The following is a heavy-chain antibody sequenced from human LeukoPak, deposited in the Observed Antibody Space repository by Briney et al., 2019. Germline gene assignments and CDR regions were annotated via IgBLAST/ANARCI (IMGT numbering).Heavy chain of an antibody. J-gene: IGHJ4*02. CDR3: AREKRYCSSTSCSYSDY. CDR1: GFTFSTYW. Sequence: PGGSLRLSCAASGFTFSTYWMHWVRQAPGKGLVWVSRISSDGSITGYADSVKGRFTISRDNAKNTLYLQMNSLRAEDTAVYYCAREKRYCSSTSCSYSDYWGQGTLVTVSS. V-gene: IGHV3-74*01. D-gene: IGHD2-2*01. CDR2: ISSDGSIT.